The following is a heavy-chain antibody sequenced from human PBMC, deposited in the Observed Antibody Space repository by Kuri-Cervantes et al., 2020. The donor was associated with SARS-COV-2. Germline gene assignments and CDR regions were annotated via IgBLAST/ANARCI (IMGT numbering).Heavy chain of an antibody. CDR2: IYSIGRT. J-gene: IGHJ3*01. CDR1: GGSVSSGSYY. CDR3: ARGDSSGYYRTTFHR. Sequence: LRLSCSVSGGSVSSGSYYWNWIRQPAGKGLEWIGRIYSIGRTDYNPSLKTRVTISVDTSKSQFSLRLTSVTAADTALYYCARGDSSGYYRTTFHRWGQGTMVTVSS. D-gene: IGHD3-22*01. V-gene: IGHV4-61*02.